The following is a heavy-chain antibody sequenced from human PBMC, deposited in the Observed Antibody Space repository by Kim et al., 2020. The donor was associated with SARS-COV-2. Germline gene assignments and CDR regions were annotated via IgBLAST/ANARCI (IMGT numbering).Heavy chain of an antibody. D-gene: IGHD3-10*01. J-gene: IGHJ4*02. Sequence: YYHTSLRDRVTRSVDQSKTQFSLKLSSVTAADTAVYYCARAMVRGVYFDYWGQGTLVTVSS. V-gene: IGHV4-30-2*05. CDR3: ARAMVRGVYFDY.